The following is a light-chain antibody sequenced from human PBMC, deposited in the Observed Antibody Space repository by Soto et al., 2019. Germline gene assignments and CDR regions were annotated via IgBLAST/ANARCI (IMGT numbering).Light chain of an antibody. Sequence: QSVLTQPRSVSGSPGQSVTISCTGTSSDVGGYNYVSWYQQHPGRAPKLMISAVSERPSGVPDRFSGSRSGNTASLTISGLQAEDEADYYCCSYGGTYTWVFGGGTQLTVL. CDR3: CSYGGTYTWV. CDR1: SSDVGGYNY. J-gene: IGLJ3*02. CDR2: AVS. V-gene: IGLV2-11*01.